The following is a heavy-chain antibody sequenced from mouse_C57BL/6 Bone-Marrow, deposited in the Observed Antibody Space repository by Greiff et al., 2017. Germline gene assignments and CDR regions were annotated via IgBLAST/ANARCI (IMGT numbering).Heavy chain of an antibody. Sequence: EVQLQQSGTVLARPGASVKMSCKTSGYTFTSYWMHWVKQRPGQGLEWIGAIYPGNSDTSYNQKFKGKAKLTAVTSASTAYMELSSLTNEDSAVYYCTCYDDDVGAWFAYWGQGTLVTVSA. V-gene: IGHV1-5*01. CDR1: GYTFTSYW. J-gene: IGHJ3*01. D-gene: IGHD2-4*01. CDR2: IYPGNSDT. CDR3: TCYDDDVGAWFAY.